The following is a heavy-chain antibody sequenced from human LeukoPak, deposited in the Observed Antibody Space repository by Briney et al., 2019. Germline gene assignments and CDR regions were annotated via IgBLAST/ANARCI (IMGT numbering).Heavy chain of an antibody. V-gene: IGHV1-69*13. CDR2: IIPIFGTA. J-gene: IGHJ4*02. D-gene: IGHD2-2*01. CDR1: GGTFSSYA. Sequence: GASVKVSCKASGGTFSSYAISWVRQAPGQGLEWMGGIIPIFGTANYAQKFQGRVTITADESTSTAYMELSSLRSEDTAVYYCARAVGAMPVAPFDHWGQGTLVTVSS. CDR3: ARAVGAMPVAPFDH.